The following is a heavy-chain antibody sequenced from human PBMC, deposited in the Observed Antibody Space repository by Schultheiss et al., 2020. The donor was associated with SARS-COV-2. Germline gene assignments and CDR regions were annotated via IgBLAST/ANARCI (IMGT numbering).Heavy chain of an antibody. CDR3: ARFQEYYYDSSGYYYDYYYGMDV. CDR2: ISSSGSTI. V-gene: IGHV3-48*03. J-gene: IGHJ6*02. CDR1: GFTFSSYE. Sequence: GESLKISCAASGFTFSSYEMNWVRQAPGKGLEWVSYISSSGSTIYYADSVKGRFTISRDNAKNSLYLQMNSLRAEDTAVYYCARFQEYYYDSSGYYYDYYYGMDVWGQGTTVTVSS. D-gene: IGHD3-22*01.